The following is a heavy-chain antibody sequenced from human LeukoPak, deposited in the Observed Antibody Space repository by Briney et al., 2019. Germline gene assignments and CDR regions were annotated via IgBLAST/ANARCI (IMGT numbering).Heavy chain of an antibody. D-gene: IGHD5-24*01. CDR2: IYSGGST. CDR3: VREARERGGFDY. Sequence: GGSLRLSCAASGFTVSSNYMSWVRQAPGKGLEWVSVIYSGGSTYYADSVKGRFTISRDNSKNTLYLQMNSLRAEDTAVYYCVREARERGGFDYWGQGTLVTVSS. J-gene: IGHJ4*02. V-gene: IGHV3-53*01. CDR1: GFTVSSNY.